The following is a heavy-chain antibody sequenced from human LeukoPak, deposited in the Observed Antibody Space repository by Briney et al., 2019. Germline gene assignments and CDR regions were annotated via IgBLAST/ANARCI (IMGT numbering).Heavy chain of an antibody. CDR1: GFAFSSYG. D-gene: IGHD6-13*01. CDR2: IWYDGSNK. Sequence: PGGSLRLSCAVSGFAFSSYGMNWVRQAPGKGLEWVAVIWYDGSNKYYADSVKGRFTISRDNSKNTLYLQMNSLRAEDTAVYYCARQRGSSWSFDYWGQGTLVTVSS. CDR3: ARQRGSSWSFDY. J-gene: IGHJ4*02. V-gene: IGHV3-33*01.